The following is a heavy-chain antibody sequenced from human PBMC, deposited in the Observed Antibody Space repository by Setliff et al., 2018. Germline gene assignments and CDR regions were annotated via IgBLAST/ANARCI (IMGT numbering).Heavy chain of an antibody. D-gene: IGHD6-13*01. J-gene: IGHJ4*02. CDR2: ISAYNGNT. Sequence: ASVKVSCKASGYTFTSYGISWVRQAPGQGLEWMGWISAYNGNTNYAQKLQGRVTMTTDTSTNTAYMELNSLTSNDTAVYYCARAGLAAAGRKGVFDHWGQGTLVTVSS. CDR1: GYTFTSYG. V-gene: IGHV1-18*01. CDR3: ARAGLAAAGRKGVFDH.